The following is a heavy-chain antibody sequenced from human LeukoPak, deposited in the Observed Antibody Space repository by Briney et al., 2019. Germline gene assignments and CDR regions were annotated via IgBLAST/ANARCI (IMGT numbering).Heavy chain of an antibody. CDR2: IYYSGST. D-gene: IGHD2-2*01. V-gene: IGHV4-39*01. CDR3: ARRRYNVVVPAVWDY. J-gene: IGHJ4*02. Sequence: SETLSLTCTVSGGSISSSSYYWGWIRQPPGKGREWIGSIYYSGSTYYNPSLKSRVTISVDTSKNQFSLKLSSVTAADTAVYYCARRRYNVVVPAVWDYWGQGTLVTVSS. CDR1: GGSISSSSYY.